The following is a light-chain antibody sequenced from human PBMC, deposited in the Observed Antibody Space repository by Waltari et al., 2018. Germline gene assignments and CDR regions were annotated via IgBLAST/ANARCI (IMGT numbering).Light chain of an antibody. CDR2: FAS. CDR1: QSIGST. Sequence: EIVLTQSPDFQSVAPKEKVTITCRASQSIGSTLHWYQQKPDQSPKLLIKFASQSISGGPSRFSGSGSGTDFTLTISSLEAEDAATYYCHQSSVLPYTFGQGAKLEIK. V-gene: IGKV6-21*02. CDR3: HQSSVLPYT. J-gene: IGKJ2*01.